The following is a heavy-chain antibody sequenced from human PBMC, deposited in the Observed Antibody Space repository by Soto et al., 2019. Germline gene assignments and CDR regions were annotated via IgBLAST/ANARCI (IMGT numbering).Heavy chain of an antibody. Sequence: QVQLQESGPGLVKPSETLSLTCTVSGGSFKSGSYSWSWIRQPPGKGLEWIGYVYHTGRTSYNPSLKSRVSISVDMSKNQFSLTLSSVTAADTAVYYCARGGSSDWQVALDIWGQGTMVPVSS. CDR2: VYHTGRT. V-gene: IGHV4-61*01. CDR1: GGSFKSGSYS. CDR3: ARGGSSDWQVALDI. D-gene: IGHD6-19*01. J-gene: IGHJ3*02.